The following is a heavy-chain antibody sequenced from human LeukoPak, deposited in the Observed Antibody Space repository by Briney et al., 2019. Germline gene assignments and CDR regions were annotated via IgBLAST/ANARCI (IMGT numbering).Heavy chain of an antibody. CDR1: GFTFSSYW. D-gene: IGHD5-12*01. J-gene: IGHJ4*02. CDR2: INSDGIST. CDR3: VRWQGY. Sequence: GGSLRLSCVASGFTFSSYWMHWVRQAPGKGLVWVSRINSDGISTSYVDSVKGRFTISRDNAKNTLYLQMNSLRAEDAAVYYCVRWQGYWGQGTLVTVSS. V-gene: IGHV3-74*01.